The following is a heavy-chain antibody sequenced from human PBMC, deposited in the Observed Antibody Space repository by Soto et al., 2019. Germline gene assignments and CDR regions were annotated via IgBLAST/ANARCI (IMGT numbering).Heavy chain of an antibody. Sequence: GGSLRLSCAASGFTFSNAWMSWVRQAPGKGLEWVGRIKSKTDGGTTDYAAPVKGRFTISRDDSKNTLYLQMNSLKTEDTAVYYCTTDSGYDSNFDYWGQGTLVTVSS. J-gene: IGHJ4*02. CDR1: GFTFSNAW. CDR2: IKSKTDGGTT. V-gene: IGHV3-15*01. CDR3: TTDSGYDSNFDY. D-gene: IGHD5-12*01.